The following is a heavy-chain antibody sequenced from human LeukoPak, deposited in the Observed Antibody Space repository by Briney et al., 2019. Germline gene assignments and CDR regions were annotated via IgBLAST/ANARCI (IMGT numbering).Heavy chain of an antibody. J-gene: IGHJ4*02. D-gene: IGHD2-21*01. CDR1: GFTFSRYG. V-gene: IGHV3-30*19. CDR2: IENDGTNE. Sequence: GGSLRLSCAASGFTFSRYGMHWVRQAPGKGLEWVAFIENDGTNEYYADSVKGRFIISRDNSKNTLHLQMNSLRVEDTAVYYCVRDRESRWGSFYWGQGTQVTVSS. CDR3: VRDRESRWGSFY.